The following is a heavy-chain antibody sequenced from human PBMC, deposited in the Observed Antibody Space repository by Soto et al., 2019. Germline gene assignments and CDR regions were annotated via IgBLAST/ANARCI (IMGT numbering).Heavy chain of an antibody. Sequence: GGALRLPRAGSGFTFSSYAMTWVRQAPGKGLEWVSVISTSGAKTDYADSVEGRSTISRDKAKNTLYLEMTSLRAEDTAVYYCASECSLALDYWGQATPVTVSS. CDR1: GFTFSSYA. J-gene: IGHJ4*01. CDR3: ASECSLALDY. D-gene: IGHD3-10*02. CDR2: ISTSGAKT. V-gene: IGHV3-23*01.